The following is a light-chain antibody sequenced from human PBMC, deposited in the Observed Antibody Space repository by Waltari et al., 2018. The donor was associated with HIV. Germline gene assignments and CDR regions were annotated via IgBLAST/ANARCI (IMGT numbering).Light chain of an antibody. CDR3: SSFTTRRTLV. CDR1: GIDFGAFNY. Sequence: QSALTQPASVSGSPGQSITISCTGTGIDFGAFNYISWYQQHPAKAPKLILSEVTNRPSVISDRFSGSKFGNTASLTISGLQADDEADYHCSSFTTRRTLVFGGGTRLSV. CDR2: EVT. J-gene: IGLJ2*01. V-gene: IGLV2-14*01.